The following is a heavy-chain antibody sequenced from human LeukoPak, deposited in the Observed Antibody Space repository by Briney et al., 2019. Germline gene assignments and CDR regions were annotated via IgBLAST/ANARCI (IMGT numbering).Heavy chain of an antibody. CDR2: INHSGST. Sequence: SETLSLTCAVYGGSFSDYYWSWIRQPPGKGLEWIGEINHSGSTNYNPSLKSRITISVDTSKNQFSLKLSSVTAADTAVYYCAQGHDYGDYLNWFDPWGQGTLVTVSS. D-gene: IGHD4-17*01. V-gene: IGHV4-34*01. CDR1: GGSFSDYY. J-gene: IGHJ5*02. CDR3: AQGHDYGDYLNWFDP.